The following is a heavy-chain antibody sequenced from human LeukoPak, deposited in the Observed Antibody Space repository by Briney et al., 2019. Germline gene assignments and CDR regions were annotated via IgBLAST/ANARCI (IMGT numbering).Heavy chain of an antibody. Sequence: SETLSLTCTVSGGSISSSSYYWGWIRQPPGKGLEWIGSIYYSGSTYYNPSLKSRVTISVDTSKNQFSLKLSSVTAADTAVYYCARVWRLTGYYPFDYWGQGTLVTVSS. V-gene: IGHV4-39*07. D-gene: IGHD3-9*01. CDR3: ARVWRLTGYYPFDY. J-gene: IGHJ4*02. CDR1: GGSISSSSYY. CDR2: IYYSGST.